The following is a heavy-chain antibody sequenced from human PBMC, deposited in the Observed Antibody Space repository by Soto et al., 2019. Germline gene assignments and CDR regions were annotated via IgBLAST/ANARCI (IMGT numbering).Heavy chain of an antibody. V-gene: IGHV4-59*01. CDR2: IYYSGST. D-gene: IGHD3-22*01. CDR3: ARVGAHYYDDPRSWFDP. J-gene: IGHJ5*02. Sequence: SETLSLTXTVSGGSISSYYWSWIRQPPGKGLEWIGYIYYSGSTNYNPSLKSRVTISVDTSKNQFSLKLSSVTAADTAVYYCARVGAHYYDDPRSWFDPWGQGTLVTVSS. CDR1: GGSISSYY.